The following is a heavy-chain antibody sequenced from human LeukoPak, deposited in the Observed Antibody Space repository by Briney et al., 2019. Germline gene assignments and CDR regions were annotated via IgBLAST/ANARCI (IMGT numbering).Heavy chain of an antibody. CDR3: ARGLRLGTPLPSLGY. D-gene: IGHD3-16*01. V-gene: IGHV1-8*01. CDR2: MNHNIGNT. Sequence: VSVKVSCKASGYTFTSYDINWVRQATGQGLEWMGWMNHNIGNTGYAQKFQGRVTMTRNTSISTAYMELSSLRSEDTAVYYCARGLRLGTPLPSLGYWGQGTLVTVSS. CDR1: GYTFTSYD. J-gene: IGHJ4*02.